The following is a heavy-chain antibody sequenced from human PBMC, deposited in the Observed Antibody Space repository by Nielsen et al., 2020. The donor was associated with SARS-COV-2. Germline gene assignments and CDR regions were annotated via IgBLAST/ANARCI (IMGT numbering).Heavy chain of an antibody. D-gene: IGHD2-15*01. Sequence: GGSLRLSCAASGFTFSNYWMSWVRQAPGKGLEWVANIKRDGSEKYYVGSVKGRFTISRDNAKNSLYLQMNSLRAEDTAVYYCAREVAVLAGGFDPWGQGTLVTVSS. CDR2: IKRDGSEK. J-gene: IGHJ5*02. V-gene: IGHV3-7*03. CDR1: GFTFSNYW. CDR3: AREVAVLAGGFDP.